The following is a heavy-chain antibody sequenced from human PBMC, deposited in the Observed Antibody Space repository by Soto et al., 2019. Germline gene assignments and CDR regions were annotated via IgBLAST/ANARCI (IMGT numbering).Heavy chain of an antibody. D-gene: IGHD3-3*01. CDR3: ARGVTIVGVAQIYYYYYGMDV. CDR2: INHSGST. CDR1: GGSFSGYY. V-gene: IGHV4-34*01. Sequence: QVQLQQWGAGLLKPSETLSLTCAVSGGSFSGYYWSWIRQPPGKGLEWIGEINHSGSTNYTPSLKSRVTISVDTSKNQFSLKLSSVTAADTAVYYCARGVTIVGVAQIYYYYYGMDVWGQGTTVTVSS. J-gene: IGHJ6*02.